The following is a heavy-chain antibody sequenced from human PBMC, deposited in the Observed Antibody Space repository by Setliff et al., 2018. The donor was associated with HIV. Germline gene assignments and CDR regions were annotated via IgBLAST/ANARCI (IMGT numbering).Heavy chain of an antibody. V-gene: IGHV3-48*03. CDR1: GFTISTYE. J-gene: IGHJ4*02. CDR2: ISAASTTT. D-gene: IGHD2-8*02. Sequence: GGSLRLSCAASGFTISTYEMNWVRQAPGKGLEWVSYISAASTTTYYTDSVKGRFSISRDNAKNSLYLQMNSLRAEDTAMYYCARSPPGVRIHWWNWFDYWGQGALVTVSS. CDR3: ARSPPGVRIHWWNWFDY.